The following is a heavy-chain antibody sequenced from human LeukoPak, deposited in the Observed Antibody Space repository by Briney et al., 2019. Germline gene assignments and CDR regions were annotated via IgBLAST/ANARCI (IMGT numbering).Heavy chain of an antibody. J-gene: IGHJ3*02. D-gene: IGHD3-10*01. Sequence: PGGSLRLSCAASGFTFNSYAMHWVRQAPGKGLEWVAVISYDGSNKYYADSVKGRFTISRDNSKNTLYLQMNSLRAEDTAVYYCASRGRITVAFDIWGQGTMVTVSS. CDR1: GFTFNSYA. CDR3: ASRGRITVAFDI. CDR2: ISYDGSNK. V-gene: IGHV3-30*03.